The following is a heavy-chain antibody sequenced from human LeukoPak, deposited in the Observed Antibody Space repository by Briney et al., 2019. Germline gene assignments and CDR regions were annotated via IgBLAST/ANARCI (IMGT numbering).Heavy chain of an antibody. CDR1: GVSFSGYY. Sequence: SETLSLTCAAYGVSFSGYYWSWIRQPPGKGLEWIGEINHSGSTNYNPYLKSRVTISVDTSKNQFSLKLSSVTAADTAVYYCARGVVVGPNYYYGMDVWGQGTTVTVSS. J-gene: IGHJ6*02. V-gene: IGHV4-34*01. CDR2: INHSGST. CDR3: ARGVVVGPNYYYGMDV. D-gene: IGHD2-15*01.